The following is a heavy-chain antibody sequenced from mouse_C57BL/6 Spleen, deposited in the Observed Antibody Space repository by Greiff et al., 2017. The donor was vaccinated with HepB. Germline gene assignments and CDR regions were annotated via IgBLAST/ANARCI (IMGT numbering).Heavy chain of an antibody. J-gene: IGHJ3*01. CDR2: IRNKANGYTT. V-gene: IGHV7-3*01. CDR1: GFTFTDYY. Sequence: EVQLVESGGGLVQPGGSLSLSCAASGFTFTDYYMSWVRQPPGKALEWLGFIRNKANGYTTEYSASVKGQFTISRDNSQSILYLQMNALRAEDSATYYCARYEGIMAYWGQGTLVTVSA. CDR3: ARYEGIMAY.